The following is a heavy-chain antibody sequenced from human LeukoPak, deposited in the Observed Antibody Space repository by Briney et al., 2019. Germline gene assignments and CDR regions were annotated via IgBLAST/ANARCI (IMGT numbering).Heavy chain of an antibody. CDR3: ARGGIQLWLPRRLAFDI. Sequence: PSETLSLTCSVSGGSFSSYYWSWIRQPPGKGLEWIGYVYYSGRTNYNPSLKSRVTISVDTSKNQFSLKLSSVTAADTAVYYCARGGIQLWLPRRLAFDIWGQGTMVTVSS. CDR2: VYYSGRT. J-gene: IGHJ3*02. CDR1: GGSFSSYY. V-gene: IGHV4-59*12. D-gene: IGHD5-18*01.